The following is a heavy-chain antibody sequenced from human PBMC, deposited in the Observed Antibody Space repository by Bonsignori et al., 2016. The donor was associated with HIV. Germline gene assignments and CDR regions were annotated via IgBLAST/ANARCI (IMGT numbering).Heavy chain of an antibody. CDR3: AVGDSWYNGWVY. Sequence: WIRQPPGKGLEWIGDINHSGTTIYNPSLKSPVSTSVDTSKNHFSLRLNFMTAADTAVYYCAVGDSWYNGWVYWGQGSLVTVSS. J-gene: IGHJ4*02. V-gene: IGHV4-34*01. D-gene: IGHD6-13*01. CDR2: INHSGTT.